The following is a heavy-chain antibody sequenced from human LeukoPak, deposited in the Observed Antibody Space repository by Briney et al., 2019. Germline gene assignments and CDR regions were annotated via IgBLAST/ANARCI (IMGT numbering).Heavy chain of an antibody. J-gene: IGHJ4*02. V-gene: IGHV4-39*01. D-gene: IGHD3-3*01. CDR1: GGSISSSSYY. Sequence: PSQTLSLTCTVSGGSISSSSYYWGWIRQPPGKGVEWIGSIYYSGSTYYNPSLKSRVTISVDTSKNQFSLKLSSVTAADTAVYYCAGGYYDFWSGYYRDYWGQGTLVTVSS. CDR2: IYYSGST. CDR3: AGGYYDFWSGYYRDY.